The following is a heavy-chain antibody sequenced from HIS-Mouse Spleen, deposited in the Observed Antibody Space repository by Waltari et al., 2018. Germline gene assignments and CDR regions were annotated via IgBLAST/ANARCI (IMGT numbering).Heavy chain of an antibody. J-gene: IGHJ4*02. Sequence: QVQLVESGGGVVQPGRSLRLSCAASGFTFSSYGMHWVRQAPGKGLEWVAVIWSDGSKKYYADSVKGRFTISRDNSKNTLYLQMNSLRAEDTAVYYCARDHLTMVRGVTVDYWGQGTLVTVSS. CDR3: ARDHLTMVRGVTVDY. V-gene: IGHV3-33*01. D-gene: IGHD3-10*01. CDR2: IWSDGSKK. CDR1: GFTFSSYG.